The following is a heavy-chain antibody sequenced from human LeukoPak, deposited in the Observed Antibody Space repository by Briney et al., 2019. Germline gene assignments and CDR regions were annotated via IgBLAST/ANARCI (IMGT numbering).Heavy chain of an antibody. J-gene: IGHJ4*02. D-gene: IGHD5-18*01. V-gene: IGHV3-30*04. Sequence: GGSLRLSCAASGFTFCSYAMHWVRQAPGKGLEWVAVISYDGSNKYYADSVEGRFTISRDNSKNTLYLQMNSLRAEDTAVYYCARDEWWGYSYGTIADYWGQGTLVTVSS. CDR3: ARDEWWGYSYGTIADY. CDR1: GFTFCSYA. CDR2: ISYDGSNK.